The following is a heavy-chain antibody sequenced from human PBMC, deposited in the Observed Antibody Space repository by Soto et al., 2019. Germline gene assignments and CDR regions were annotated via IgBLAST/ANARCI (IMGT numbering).Heavy chain of an antibody. CDR1: GGTFSSYA. CDR3: ASERGYRVTYYYGMDV. V-gene: IGHV1-69*01. D-gene: IGHD4-4*01. Sequence: QVLLVQSGAEVKKPGSSVKVSCKASGGTFSSYAISWVRQAPGQGLEWMGGIIPIFGTANYAQKFQGRVTITADESTSTAYMELSSLRSEDTAVYYCASERGYRVTYYYGMDVWGQGTTVTVSS. CDR2: IIPIFGTA. J-gene: IGHJ6*02.